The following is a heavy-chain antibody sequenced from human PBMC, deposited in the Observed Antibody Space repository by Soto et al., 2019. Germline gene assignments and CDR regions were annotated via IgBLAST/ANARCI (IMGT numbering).Heavy chain of an antibody. D-gene: IGHD3-22*01. CDR1: EYSFTGHY. V-gene: IGHV1-2*02. J-gene: IGHJ5*02. Sequence: ASVNVSCKASEYSFTGHYLHWVRQAPGQGLEWMGWIDPKSGDTKYAPKFQDRVTMTRDTSISTAYMDLSSLRYDDTAVYYCARDYDKSGYDYSEPWGQGTMVTVSA. CDR3: ARDYDKSGYDYSEP. CDR2: IDPKSGDT.